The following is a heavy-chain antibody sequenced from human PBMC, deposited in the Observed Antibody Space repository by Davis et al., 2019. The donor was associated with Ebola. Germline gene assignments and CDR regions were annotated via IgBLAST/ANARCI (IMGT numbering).Heavy chain of an antibody. V-gene: IGHV1-69*13. J-gene: IGHJ6*03. D-gene: IGHD6-6*01. CDR3: ATRDSSSSWYYYYMDV. CDR1: GGTFSSYA. CDR2: IIPIFGAA. Sequence: SVKVSCKASGGTFSSYAISWVRQAPGQGLEWMGGIIPIFGAANYAQKFQGRVTISADESTSTAFMELTGLRSEDTAMYYCATRDSSSSWYYYYMDVWGKGTTVTVSS.